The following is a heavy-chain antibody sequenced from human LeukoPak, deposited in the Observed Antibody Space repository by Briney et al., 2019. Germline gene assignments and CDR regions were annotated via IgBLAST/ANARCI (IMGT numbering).Heavy chain of an antibody. CDR1: GGSISSGGYY. J-gene: IGHJ4*02. V-gene: IGHV4-31*03. D-gene: IGHD7-27*01. CDR3: ARETPGAGHFDY. CDR2: IYYSGST. Sequence: SQTLSLTCTVSGGSISSGGYYWSWIRQHPGKGLEWIGYIYYSGSTYYSPSLKSRITISVDTSKNQFSLKLSSVTAADTAVYYCARETPGAGHFDYWGQGSLVTVSS.